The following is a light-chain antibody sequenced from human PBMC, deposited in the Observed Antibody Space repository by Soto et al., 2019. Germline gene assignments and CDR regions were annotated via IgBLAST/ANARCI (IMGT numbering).Light chain of an antibody. CDR2: EVS. V-gene: IGLV2-14*01. CDR1: SSDVGGYNY. CDR3: SSYRSSSIVV. J-gene: IGLJ2*01. Sequence: QSALTQPAFVSGSPGQSITISCTGTSSDVGGYNYVSWYQQHPGKAPKLMSYEVSNRPSGVSNRFSGSKSGNTASLTISGLQAEDEADYYCSSYRSSSIVVFGGGTKLTVL.